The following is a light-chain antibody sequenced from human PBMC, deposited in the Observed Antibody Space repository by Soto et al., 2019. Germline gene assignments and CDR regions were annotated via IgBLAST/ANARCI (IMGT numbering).Light chain of an antibody. Sequence: DSQMTQSPSTLAASVGDRVTITCRASQSVSTWLAWYQQKPGKAPKLLIYKASILQSGVSSRFSGSGSGTDFTPTISSLQPDDFATYYCQQYDRYPVTFGGGTKVDIK. CDR3: QQYDRYPVT. V-gene: IGKV1-5*03. CDR1: QSVSTW. J-gene: IGKJ4*01. CDR2: KAS.